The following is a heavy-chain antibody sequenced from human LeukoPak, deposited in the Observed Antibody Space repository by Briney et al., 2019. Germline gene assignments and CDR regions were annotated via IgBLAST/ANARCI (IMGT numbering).Heavy chain of an antibody. V-gene: IGHV3-30*04. Sequence: RRSMRLSSAASGFTFNTYTMHWVRHAPAKGLEWVAVISYVGRLIDYADYVEGRFTISRDNSKNTLYLQMNTLRAEDTAVYYCVRETELLYIAVRYFDYWGQGTLVTVSS. CDR3: VRETELLYIAVRYFDY. CDR1: GFTFNTYT. J-gene: IGHJ4*02. CDR2: ISYVGRLI. D-gene: IGHD6-6*01.